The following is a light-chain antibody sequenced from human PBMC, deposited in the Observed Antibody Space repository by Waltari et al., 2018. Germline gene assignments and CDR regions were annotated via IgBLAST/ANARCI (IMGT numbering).Light chain of an antibody. J-gene: IGKJ2*03. CDR1: QRISTL. V-gene: IGKV1-5*03. CDR3: QQYSSSSMFS. Sequence: DIQMTQSPSTLLPSVGDKVTTTCRASQRISTLVAWFQQKPGNPPKLLIYKTFNLERGVPSRFGGGGSGTAFASTITSLQPDDFATDYCQQYSSSSMFSFGQGTKLEIK. CDR2: KTF.